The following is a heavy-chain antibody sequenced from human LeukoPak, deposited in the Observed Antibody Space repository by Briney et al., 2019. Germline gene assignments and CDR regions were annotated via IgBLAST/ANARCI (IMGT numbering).Heavy chain of an antibody. CDR2: IYHSEST. CDR3: ARVTGGWFDP. Sequence: PSETLSLMCALSGASISSGDYCWTWIRQPPGKGLEWIGYIYHSESTYYNPSLKSRVTISVDRSKNQFSLRLSSVTAAETAVYYCARVTGGWFDPWGQGTLVTVSS. J-gene: IGHJ5*02. CDR1: GASISSGDYC. V-gene: IGHV4-30-2*01. D-gene: IGHD2-15*01.